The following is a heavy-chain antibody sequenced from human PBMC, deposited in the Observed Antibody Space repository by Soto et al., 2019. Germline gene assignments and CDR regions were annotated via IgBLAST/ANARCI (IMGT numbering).Heavy chain of an antibody. J-gene: IGHJ4*02. Sequence: ASVKVSCKASGYTFSNYEINWVRQASGQGLEWMGRMNPNDGNTGYAQNFQGRVSMTRNTSINTAYMELSSLRSDDTAVYYCARGQRDSGEWLFFDYWGQGALVTVSS. CDR1: GYTFSNYE. CDR3: ARGQRDSGEWLFFDY. V-gene: IGHV1-8*01. D-gene: IGHD3-3*01. CDR2: MNPNDGNT.